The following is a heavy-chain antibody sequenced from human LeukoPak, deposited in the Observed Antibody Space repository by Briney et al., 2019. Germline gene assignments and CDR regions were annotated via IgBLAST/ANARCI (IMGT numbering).Heavy chain of an antibody. CDR2: INSDGSST. J-gene: IGHJ4*02. D-gene: IGHD5-18*01. CDR3: ARDRYSYGPYYFDY. CDR1: GFIFSSYW. V-gene: IGHV3-74*01. Sequence: LPGGSLRLSCAASGFIFSSYWMHWVRQAPGKGLVWVSRINSDGSSTSYADSVKGRFTISRDNAKNTLYLQMNSLRAEDTAVYYCARDRYSYGPYYFDYWGQGTLVTVSS.